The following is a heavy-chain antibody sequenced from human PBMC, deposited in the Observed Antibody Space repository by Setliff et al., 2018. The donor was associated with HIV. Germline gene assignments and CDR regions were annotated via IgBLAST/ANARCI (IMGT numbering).Heavy chain of an antibody. J-gene: IGHJ6*03. CDR3: ARGPASKYYNFWSGYEGFYYYYMDV. V-gene: IGHV1-2*02. D-gene: IGHD3-3*01. Sequence: GASVKVSCKASGYTFTGYYMHWVRQAPGQGLEWMGWINPNSGGTNYAQKFQGRVTMTRNTSISTAYMELSSLRSEDTAVYYCARGPASKYYNFWSGYEGFYYYYMDVWGKGTTVTVSS. CDR2: INPNSGGT. CDR1: GYTFTGYY.